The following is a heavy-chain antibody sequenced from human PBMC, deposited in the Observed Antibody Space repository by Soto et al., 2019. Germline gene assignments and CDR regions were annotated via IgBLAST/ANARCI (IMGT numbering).Heavy chain of an antibody. V-gene: IGHV1-69*13. D-gene: IGHD3-22*01. Sequence: GASVKVSCKAPGGTFSNYALTWVRQVPGQGLEWMGWITLGSANYAQKIQDRLTITADGSTNISYMELTSLTSEDTARYYCARADYNSDYLLLYVDYWGQGTPVTVSS. CDR2: ITLGSA. J-gene: IGHJ4*02. CDR1: GGTFSNYA. CDR3: ARADYNSDYLLLYVDY.